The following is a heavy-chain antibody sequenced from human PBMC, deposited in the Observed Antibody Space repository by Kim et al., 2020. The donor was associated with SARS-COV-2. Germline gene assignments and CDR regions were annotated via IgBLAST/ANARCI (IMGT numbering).Heavy chain of an antibody. V-gene: IGHV4-34*01. D-gene: IGHD3-3*01. Sequence: RVTISVDTSKSQFSLKLSSVTAADTAVYYCARGGPAYDLWSGYPNYFDYWGQGTLVTVSS. CDR3: ARGGPAYDLWSGYPNYFDY. J-gene: IGHJ4*02.